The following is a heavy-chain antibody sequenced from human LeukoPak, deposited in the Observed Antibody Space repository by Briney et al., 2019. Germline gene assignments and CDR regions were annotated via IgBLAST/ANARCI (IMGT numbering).Heavy chain of an antibody. CDR1: GYTFTSYD. D-gene: IGHD3-9*01. Sequence: ASVNVSCKASGYTFTSYDINWVRQATGQGLEWMGWMNPNSGNTGYAQKFQGRVTMTRNTSISTAYMELSSLRSEDTAVYYCARGWLLSNYYYGMDVWGQGTTVTVSS. CDR2: MNPNSGNT. V-gene: IGHV1-8*01. J-gene: IGHJ6*02. CDR3: ARGWLLSNYYYGMDV.